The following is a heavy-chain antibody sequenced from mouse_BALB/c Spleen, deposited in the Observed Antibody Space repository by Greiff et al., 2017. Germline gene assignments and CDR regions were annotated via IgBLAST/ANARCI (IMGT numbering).Heavy chain of an antibody. CDR2: ISSGSSTI. CDR1: GFTFSSFG. J-gene: IGHJ1*01. D-gene: IGHD2-10*01. Sequence: EVQGVESGGGLVQPGGSRKLSCAASGFTFSSFGMHWVRQAPEKGLEWVAYISSGSSTIYYADTVKGRFTISRDNPKNTLFLQMTSLRSEDTAMYYCARSPSYYGNYVDWYFDVWGAGTTVTVSS. V-gene: IGHV5-17*02. CDR3: ARSPSYYGNYVDWYFDV.